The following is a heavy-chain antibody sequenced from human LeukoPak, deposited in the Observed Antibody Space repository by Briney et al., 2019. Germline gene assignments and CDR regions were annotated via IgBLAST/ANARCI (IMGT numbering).Heavy chain of an antibody. CDR1: GGSFSGYY. D-gene: IGHD5-18*01. CDR2: INHSGST. J-gene: IGHJ6*02. Sequence: PSETLSLTCAVYGGSFSGYYWSWIRQPPGKGLEWIGEINHSGSTNYNPSLKSRVTISVDTSKNQFSLKLSSVTAADTAVYYCARGPSRGYSYGTAYYYYYGMDVWGQGTTVTVSS. CDR3: ARGPSRGYSYGTAYYYYYGMDV. V-gene: IGHV4-34*01.